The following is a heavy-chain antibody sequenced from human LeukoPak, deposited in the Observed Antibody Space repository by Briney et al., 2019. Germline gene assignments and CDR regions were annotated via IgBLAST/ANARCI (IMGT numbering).Heavy chain of an antibody. CDR3: TRDKDQITLIIVPDALEI. CDR2: ISAYNGNT. D-gene: IGHD3-22*01. Sequence: ASVKVSCKASGYTFTSYAMHWVRQAPGQGLEWMGWISAYNGNTNYAQKFQGRVTVTTDTSTNTVYMELRSLRSDDTAVYYCTRDKDQITLIIVPDALEIWGQGTRVTVSS. CDR1: GYTFTSYA. V-gene: IGHV1-18*01. J-gene: IGHJ3*02.